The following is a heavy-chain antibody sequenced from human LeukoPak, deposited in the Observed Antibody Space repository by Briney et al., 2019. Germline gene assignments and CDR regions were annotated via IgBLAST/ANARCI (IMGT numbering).Heavy chain of an antibody. CDR1: GGSISSYY. CDR3: ARDRLERRYHYFDY. Sequence: PSETLSLTCSVSGGSISSYYWSWIRQPPGKGLEWIGYIYYSGSTNYNPSLKSRVTISVDTSKNQFSLKLSSVTAADTAVYYCARDRLERRYHYFDYWGQGTLVTVSS. V-gene: IGHV4-59*01. J-gene: IGHJ4*02. D-gene: IGHD1-1*01. CDR2: IYYSGST.